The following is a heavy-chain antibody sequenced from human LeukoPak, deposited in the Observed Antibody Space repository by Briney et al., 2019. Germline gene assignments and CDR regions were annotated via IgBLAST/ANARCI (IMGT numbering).Heavy chain of an antibody. D-gene: IGHD6-6*01. Sequence: GGSLRLSCAASGFTFNNYAMNWVRQPPGKGLEWISYINTGSTTIYYADSVKGRFTISRDNAKNSLDLQLNSLRAEDTAVYYCARDSSVCAFDVWGQGTMVTVSS. CDR2: INTGSTTI. CDR3: ARDSSVCAFDV. J-gene: IGHJ3*01. CDR1: GFTFNNYA. V-gene: IGHV3-48*01.